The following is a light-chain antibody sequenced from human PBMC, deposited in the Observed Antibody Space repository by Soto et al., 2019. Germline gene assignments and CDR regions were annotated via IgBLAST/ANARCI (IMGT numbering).Light chain of an antibody. CDR3: SSYTDRKNLV. CDR2: DVT. CDR1: SSDIGGYNS. J-gene: IGLJ1*01. V-gene: IGLV2-8*01. Sequence: QFVLTQSPSASGSPGQSVTISCTGTSSDIGGYNSVSWYQQHPGKAPKVMIYDVTKRPSGVPDRFSGSKSGNTASLTVSALQAEDEADYYCSSYTDRKNLVFGTGTKLTVL.